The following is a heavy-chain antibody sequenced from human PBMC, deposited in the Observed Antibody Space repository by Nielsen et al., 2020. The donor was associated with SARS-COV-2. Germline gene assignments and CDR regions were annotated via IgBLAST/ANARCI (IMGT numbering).Heavy chain of an antibody. Sequence: ETLSLTCAASGFTFSFYGMNWVRQAPGKGLEWVSSIRTSNNYIYYADSVRGRFTISRDNAKNSLHLQLNSLRAEDTAVYYCARGIAAADPGWYFDLWGRGTLVTVSS. CDR2: IRTSNNYI. D-gene: IGHD6-13*01. J-gene: IGHJ2*01. CDR1: GFTFSFYG. CDR3: ARGIAAADPGWYFDL. V-gene: IGHV3-21*01.